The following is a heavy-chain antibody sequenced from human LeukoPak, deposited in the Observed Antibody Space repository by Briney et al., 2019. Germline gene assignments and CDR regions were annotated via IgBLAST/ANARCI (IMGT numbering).Heavy chain of an antibody. Sequence: GRSLRLSCAASGFTFSSYALHWVRQAPGKGLEWVAVISYDGSNKYYADSVKGRFTISRDNSKNTLYLQMNSLRAEDTAVYYCAREEIYCSGGSCYSSEYFRHWGQGTLVTVSS. V-gene: IGHV3-30*04. J-gene: IGHJ1*01. D-gene: IGHD2-15*01. CDR3: AREEIYCSGGSCYSSEYFRH. CDR2: ISYDGSNK. CDR1: GFTFSSYA.